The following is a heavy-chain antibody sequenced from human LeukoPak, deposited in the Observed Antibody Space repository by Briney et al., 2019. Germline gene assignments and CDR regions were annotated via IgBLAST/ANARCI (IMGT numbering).Heavy chain of an antibody. D-gene: IGHD4-23*01. CDR2: IIPIFGTA. CDR3: ARSTTVVTPFDY. J-gene: IGHJ4*02. CDR1: GYTFTSYD. V-gene: IGHV1-69*05. Sequence: GASVKVSCKASGYTFTSYDINWLRQAPGQGLEWMGGIIPIFGTANYAQKFQGRVTITTDESTSTAYMELSSLRSEDTAVYYCARSTTVVTPFDYWGQGTLVTVSS.